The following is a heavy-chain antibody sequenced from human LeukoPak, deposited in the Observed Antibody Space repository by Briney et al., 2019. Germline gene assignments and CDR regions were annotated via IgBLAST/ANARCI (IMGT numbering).Heavy chain of an antibody. V-gene: IGHV4-59*01. D-gene: IGHD6-19*01. CDR3: ARGTGAVAPLDY. CDR1: GGSISSYY. J-gene: IGHJ4*02. CDR2: IYYGGST. Sequence: SETLSLTCTVSGGSISSYYWSWIRQPPGKGLEWIGYIYYGGSTNYNPSLKSRVTISVDTSKNQFSLKLSSVTAADTAVYYCARGTGAVAPLDYWGQGTLVTVSS.